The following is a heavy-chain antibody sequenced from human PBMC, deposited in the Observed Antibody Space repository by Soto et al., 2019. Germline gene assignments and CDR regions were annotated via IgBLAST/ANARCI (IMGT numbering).Heavy chain of an antibody. CDR1: GGSIISYY. V-gene: IGHV4-59*01. Sequence: SETLSLTCTVSGGSIISYYWSLIRQPPGKGLEWIGYIYYSGSTNYNPSLKSRVTISVDTSKNQFSLKLSSVTAADTAVYYCARDSGGSSLFDPWGQGTLVTVSS. CDR3: ARDSGGSSLFDP. J-gene: IGHJ5*02. D-gene: IGHD3-16*01. CDR2: IYYSGST.